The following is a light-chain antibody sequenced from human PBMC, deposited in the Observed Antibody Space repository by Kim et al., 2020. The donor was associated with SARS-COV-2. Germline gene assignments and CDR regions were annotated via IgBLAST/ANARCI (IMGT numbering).Light chain of an antibody. V-gene: IGLV2-23*02. CDR2: EVS. Sequence: QSALTQPASVSGSPGQSITISCTGTSSDVGSYNLVSWYQQHPGKAPKLMIYEVSKRPSGVSNRFSGSKSGNTASLTISGLQAEDKADYYCCSYAGSSTSVFGTGTKVTVL. CDR1: SSDVGSYNL. CDR3: CSYAGSSTSV. J-gene: IGLJ1*01.